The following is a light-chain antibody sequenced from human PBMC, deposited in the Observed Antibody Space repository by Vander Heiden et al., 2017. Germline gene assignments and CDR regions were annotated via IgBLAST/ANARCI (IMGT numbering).Light chain of an antibody. J-gene: IGKJ2*01. Sequence: EIVLTQSPGTLSLSPGERATLSCRASQSVSSSYLAWYQQKPGQAPRLLIYGASSRATGIPDRFSCSGSGTDFTLTISRLEPEDFAVYYCQQYGSSLYTFGQWTKLEIK. V-gene: IGKV3-20*01. CDR3: QQYGSSLYT. CDR2: GAS. CDR1: QSVSSSY.